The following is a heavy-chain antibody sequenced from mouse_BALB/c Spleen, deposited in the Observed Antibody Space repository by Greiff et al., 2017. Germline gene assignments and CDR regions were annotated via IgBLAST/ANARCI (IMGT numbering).Heavy chain of an antibody. CDR1: GFNIKDTY. Sequence: EVQLQQSGAELVKPGASVKLSCTASGFNIKDTYMHWVKQRPEQGLEWIGRIDPANGNTKYDPKFQGKATITADTSSNTAYLQLSSLTSEDTAVYYCATLSTMITTRGFDYWGQGTTLTVSS. CDR2: IDPANGNT. D-gene: IGHD2-4*01. J-gene: IGHJ2*01. CDR3: ATLSTMITTRGFDY. V-gene: IGHV14-3*02.